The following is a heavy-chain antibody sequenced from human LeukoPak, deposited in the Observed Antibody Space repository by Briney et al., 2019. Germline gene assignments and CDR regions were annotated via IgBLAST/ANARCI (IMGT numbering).Heavy chain of an antibody. CDR1: GFTFSSYS. V-gene: IGHV3-21*01. CDR2: ISSSSSYI. Sequence: GGSLRLSCAASGFTFSSYSMNWVRQAPGKGLEWVSSISSSSSYIYYADSVKGRFTISRDNAKNSLYLQMNSLGAEDTAVYYCAREALKYYYYYYGMDVWGQGTTVTVSS. CDR3: AREALKYYYYYYGMDV. J-gene: IGHJ6*02.